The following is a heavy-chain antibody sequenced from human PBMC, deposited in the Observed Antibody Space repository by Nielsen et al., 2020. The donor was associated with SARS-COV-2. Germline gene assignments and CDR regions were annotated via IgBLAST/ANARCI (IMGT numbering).Heavy chain of an antibody. CDR3: ARDDSGDDILTGPRSDY. D-gene: IGHD3-9*01. J-gene: IGHJ4*02. Sequence: SVKVSCKASGGTFSSYAISWVRQAPGQGLEWMGGIIPIFGTANYAQKFQGRVTITADESTSTAYMELSSLRSGDTAVYYCARDDSGDDILTGPRSDYWGQGTLVTVSS. CDR1: GGTFSSYA. V-gene: IGHV1-69*13. CDR2: IIPIFGTA.